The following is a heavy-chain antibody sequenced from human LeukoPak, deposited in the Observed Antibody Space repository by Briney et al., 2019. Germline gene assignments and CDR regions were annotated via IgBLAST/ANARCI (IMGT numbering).Heavy chain of an antibody. Sequence: PGGSLRLSCAASGFIFSSYWMSWVRQAPGKGLEWVANINQNGSEKYYVDSVKGRFTISRDNAKNSLYLQMNSLRAEDTAVYYCARARGYCSSTSCSRPPYYYYYMDVWGKGTTVTVSS. V-gene: IGHV3-7*01. CDR2: INQNGSEK. CDR3: ARARGYCSSTSCSRPPYYYYYMDV. D-gene: IGHD2-2*01. CDR1: GFIFSSYW. J-gene: IGHJ6*03.